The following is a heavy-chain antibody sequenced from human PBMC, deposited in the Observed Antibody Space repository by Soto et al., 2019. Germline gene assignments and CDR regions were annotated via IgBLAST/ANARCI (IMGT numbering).Heavy chain of an antibody. Sequence: GGSLRLSCAASGFTFSSYGMHWVRQAPGKGLEWVAVIWYDGSNKYYADSVKGRFTISRDNSKNTLYLQMNGLRAEDTAVYYCARDKISYYGSGSPYYYYGMDVWGQGTTVTVSS. CDR1: GFTFSSYG. D-gene: IGHD3-10*01. J-gene: IGHJ6*02. V-gene: IGHV3-33*01. CDR2: IWYDGSNK. CDR3: ARDKISYYGSGSPYYYYGMDV.